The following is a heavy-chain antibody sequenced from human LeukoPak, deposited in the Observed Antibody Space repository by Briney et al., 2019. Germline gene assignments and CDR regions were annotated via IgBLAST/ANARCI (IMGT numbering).Heavy chain of an antibody. D-gene: IGHD4-23*01. CDR2: IKPDDTEK. V-gene: IGHV3-7*01. CDR1: GFTFSNYG. J-gene: IGHJ4*02. CDR3: VTHEVTVITRSTFDN. Sequence: GGSLRLSCAASGFTFSNYGMHWVRQAPGKGLEWVANIKPDDTEKYYGNSVKGRFTILRDNAKNSVYLQMNSLRAEDTAVYYCVTHEVTVITRSTFDNWGQGTLVTVSS.